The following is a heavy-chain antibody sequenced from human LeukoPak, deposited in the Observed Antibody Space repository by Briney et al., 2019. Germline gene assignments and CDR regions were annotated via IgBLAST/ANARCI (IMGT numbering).Heavy chain of an antibody. CDR1: GGSISSYY. Sequence: PSETLSLTCTVSGGSISSYYWSWIRQPPGKGLEWIAYIYYTGSTNYNPSLKSRVTISVDTSKNQFSLKLTSVTAADTAMYYCARHRGEYNWSAHFSYWGQGTLVAVSS. D-gene: IGHD1-1*01. CDR3: ARHRGEYNWSAHFSY. J-gene: IGHJ4*02. V-gene: IGHV4-59*08. CDR2: IYYTGST.